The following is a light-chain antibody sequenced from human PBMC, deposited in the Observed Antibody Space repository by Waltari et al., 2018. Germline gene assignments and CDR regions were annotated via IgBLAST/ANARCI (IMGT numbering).Light chain of an antibody. Sequence: EIVMTQSPATLSVSPGERATLSCRASQSVSSNLAWYHQKPGQAPRLLIYGASTRATGIPARFSGSGSGTEFTLTISSLQSEDFAVYYCQQYNKWPPGTFGQGTKVEIK. V-gene: IGKV3-15*01. CDR2: GAS. CDR1: QSVSSN. J-gene: IGKJ1*01. CDR3: QQYNKWPPGT.